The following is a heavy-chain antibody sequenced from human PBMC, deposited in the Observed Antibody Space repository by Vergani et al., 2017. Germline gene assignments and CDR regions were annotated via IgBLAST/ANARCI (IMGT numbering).Heavy chain of an antibody. J-gene: IGHJ4*02. Sequence: QNTLKESGPTLVKPTQTLTLTCTFPGSSPTPRGVAVGWIRQPPGKALEWLAIVFWDDDKRYSPSLRNRVTITRDTSRNQVVLTMTNIDPVDTATYYCTHSPDCSVGHCYDDYWGQGTLVTVSS. CDR3: THSPDCSVGHCYDDY. D-gene: IGHD2-15*01. CDR1: GSSPTPRGVA. CDR2: VFWDDDK. V-gene: IGHV2-5*02.